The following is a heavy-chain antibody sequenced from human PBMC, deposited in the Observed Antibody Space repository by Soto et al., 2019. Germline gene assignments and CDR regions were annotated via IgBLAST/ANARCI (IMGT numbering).Heavy chain of an antibody. J-gene: IGHJ4*02. CDR2: IYPGDSDT. Sequence: SLKISCKGSGYSFTNYWIGWVRQMPGRGLEWMGVIYPGDSDTRYSPSFQGQVTISAEKSISTAYLQWSSLKASEIAVYYCARVDYGDNNIDFWGQGTLVTVSS. V-gene: IGHV5-51*01. CDR1: GYSFTNYW. CDR3: ARVDYGDNNIDF. D-gene: IGHD4-17*01.